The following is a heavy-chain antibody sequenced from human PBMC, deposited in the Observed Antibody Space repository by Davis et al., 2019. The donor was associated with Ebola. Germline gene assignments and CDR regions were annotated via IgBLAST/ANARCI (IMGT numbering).Heavy chain of an antibody. CDR2: IYHSGST. D-gene: IGHD6-13*01. CDR3: ARERAYSSSWYWFDP. Sequence: SETLSLTCAVYGGSFSGYYWSWIRQPPGKGLEWIGEIYHSGSTNYNPSLKSRVTISVDTSKNQFSLKLSSVTAADTAVYYCARERAYSSSWYWFDPWGQGTLVTVSS. V-gene: IGHV4-34*01. J-gene: IGHJ5*02. CDR1: GGSFSGYY.